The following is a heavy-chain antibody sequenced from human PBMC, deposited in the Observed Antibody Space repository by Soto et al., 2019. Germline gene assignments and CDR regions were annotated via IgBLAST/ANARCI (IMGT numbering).Heavy chain of an antibody. V-gene: IGHV4-34*01. CDR3: ARFPRQDIVVVVAARNDAFDI. Sequence: SETLSLTCAVYGGSFSGYYWSWIRQPPGKGLEWIGEINHSGSTNYNPSLKSRVTISVDTSKNQFSLKLSSVTAADTAVYYCARFPRQDIVVVVAARNDAFDIWGQGTMVTVSS. J-gene: IGHJ3*02. CDR2: INHSGST. D-gene: IGHD2-15*01. CDR1: GGSFSGYY.